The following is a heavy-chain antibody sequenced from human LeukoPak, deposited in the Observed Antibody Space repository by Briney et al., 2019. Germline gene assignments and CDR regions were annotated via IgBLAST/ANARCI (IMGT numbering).Heavy chain of an antibody. CDR2: IKSDGSST. CDR1: GFTFSSYW. Sequence: GGSLRFSCAASGFTFSSYWMHWVRQAPGKGLVWVSRIKSDGSSTSIADSAKGRFTISRDNAKNTVYLQMNSLRAEDTAVYYCVRDNRSYNFDYWGQGTLVTVSS. J-gene: IGHJ4*02. D-gene: IGHD1-26*01. CDR3: VRDNRSYNFDY. V-gene: IGHV3-74*01.